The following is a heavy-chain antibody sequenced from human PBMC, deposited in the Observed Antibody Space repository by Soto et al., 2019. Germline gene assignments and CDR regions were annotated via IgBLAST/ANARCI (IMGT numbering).Heavy chain of an antibody. CDR3: ARESVYYDSSGGFDY. CDR2: INHSGST. J-gene: IGHJ4*02. D-gene: IGHD3-22*01. Sequence: QVQLQQWGAGLLKPSETLSLTCAVYGGSFSGYYWSWIRQPPGKGLEWIGEINHSGSTNYNPSLKSRVTISVDPSKHQFSLKLSSVTAADTAVYYCARESVYYDSSGGFDYWGQGTLVTVSS. CDR1: GGSFSGYY. V-gene: IGHV4-34*01.